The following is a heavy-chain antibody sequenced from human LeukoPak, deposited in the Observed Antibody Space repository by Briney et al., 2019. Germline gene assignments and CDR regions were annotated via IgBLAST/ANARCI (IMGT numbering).Heavy chain of an antibody. CDR2: INSDGSST. V-gene: IGHV3-74*01. D-gene: IGHD1-26*01. CDR1: GFTFSNYW. J-gene: IGHJ4*02. CDR3: VRSGSYSALDY. Sequence: PGGSLRLSCAASGFTFSNYWMHWVRHAPGKGLVWVSRINSDGSSTRYADSVKGRFTISRDNAKNTLYLQMNSLRAEDTAVYYCVRSGSYSALDYWGQGTLVTVSS.